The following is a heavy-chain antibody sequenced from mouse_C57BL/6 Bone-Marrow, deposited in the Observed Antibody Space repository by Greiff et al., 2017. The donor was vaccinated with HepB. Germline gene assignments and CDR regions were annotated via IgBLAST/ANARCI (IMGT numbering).Heavy chain of an antibody. CDR1: GYTFTSYT. CDR2: INPSSGYT. D-gene: IGHD2-5*01. V-gene: IGHV1-4*01. Sequence: VQLQQSGAELARPGASVKMSCKASGYTFTSYTMHWVKHRPGQGLEWIGYINPSSGYTKYNQKFKDKATLTADKSSSTAYMQLSSLTSEDSAVYYCARNYYSNYEGYFDYWGQGTTLTVSS. CDR3: ARNYYSNYEGYFDY. J-gene: IGHJ2*01.